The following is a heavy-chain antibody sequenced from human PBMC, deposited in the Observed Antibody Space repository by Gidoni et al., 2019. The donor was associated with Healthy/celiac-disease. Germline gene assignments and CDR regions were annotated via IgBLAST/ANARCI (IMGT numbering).Heavy chain of an antibody. CDR3: AKEGALRVTIPFDY. CDR2: MSGSGGST. J-gene: IGHJ4*02. D-gene: IGHD3-16*01. CDR1: GFTFSSYA. V-gene: IGHV3-23*01. Sequence: EVQLLESGGGLVKHGGSLRLSCAASGFTFSSYAMSWVRRAPGKGLEWVSAMSGSGGSTYYADSVKGRFTISRDNSKNTLYLQMNSLRAEDTAVYYCAKEGALRVTIPFDYWGQGTLVTVSS.